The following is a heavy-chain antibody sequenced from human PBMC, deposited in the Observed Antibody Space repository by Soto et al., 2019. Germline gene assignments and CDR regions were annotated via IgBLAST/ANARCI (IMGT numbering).Heavy chain of an antibody. D-gene: IGHD5-18*01. CDR2: INAGKGDT. V-gene: IGHV1-3*01. Sequence: ASVKVSCKASGYTFTDSAIHWVRQAPGQRLEWMGWINAGKGDTKYSQKFQGRVTITRDTSANTAYMELSSLTSEDTAVYYCARDRGYTYGYWGWFDPWGQGTLVTVSS. J-gene: IGHJ5*02. CDR1: GYTFTDSA. CDR3: ARDRGYTYGYWGWFDP.